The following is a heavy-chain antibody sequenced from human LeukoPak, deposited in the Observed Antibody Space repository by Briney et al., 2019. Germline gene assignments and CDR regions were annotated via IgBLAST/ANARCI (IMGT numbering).Heavy chain of an antibody. CDR3: ARDWPGSTHHLDY. V-gene: IGHV3-30*02. CDR2: IRYDGGNK. J-gene: IGHJ4*02. Sequence: GGSLRLSCAASGFTFSDYGMHWVRQAPGKGLEWVAFIRYDGGNKYYGDSVKGRFTISRDNSKDTLYLQMNSLRGEDTAIFYCARDWPGSTHHLDYWGQGTLVTVSS. CDR1: GFTFSDYG. D-gene: IGHD1-1*01.